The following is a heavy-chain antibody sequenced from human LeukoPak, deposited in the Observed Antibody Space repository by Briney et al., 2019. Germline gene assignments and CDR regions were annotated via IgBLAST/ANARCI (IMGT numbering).Heavy chain of an antibody. CDR3: ARRSGRYYDY. CDR1: GYTFTNYA. CDR2: INTGNDNT. Sequence: ASVTVSCKASGYTFTNYAIHWVRQAPGQRLEWMGWINTGNDNTKYSQEFQGRVTITRDTSASTAYMELSSLRSEDTTVYYCARRSGRYYDYWGQGTLVTVSS. J-gene: IGHJ4*02. V-gene: IGHV1-3*04. D-gene: IGHD1-26*01.